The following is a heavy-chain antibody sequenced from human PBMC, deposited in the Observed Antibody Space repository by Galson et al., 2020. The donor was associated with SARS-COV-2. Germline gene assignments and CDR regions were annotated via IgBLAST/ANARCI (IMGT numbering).Heavy chain of an antibody. J-gene: IGHJ4*02. V-gene: IGHV1-18*01. CDR1: GYSFTSYG. Sequence: ASVKVSCKASGYSFTSYGISWVRQAPGQGLEWMGWISAYNGNTNYAQKLQGRVTMTADTSTTTAYMELRSLRSDDTAVYYCARRGYDSSGYNFDYWGQGTLVTVSS. D-gene: IGHD3-22*01. CDR3: ARRGYDSSGYNFDY. CDR2: ISAYNGNT.